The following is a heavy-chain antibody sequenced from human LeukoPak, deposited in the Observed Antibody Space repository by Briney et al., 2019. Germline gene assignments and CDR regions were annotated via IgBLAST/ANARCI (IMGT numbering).Heavy chain of an antibody. J-gene: IGHJ3*02. CDR1: GGSISSSSYY. CDR3: ARHKTAYKYAFDI. CDR2: IYYSGST. Sequence: SETLSLTCTVSGGSISSSSYYWGWIRQPPGKGLEWIGSIYYSGSTYYNPSLKSRVTISVDTSKNQFSLKLSSVTAADTAVYYCARHKTAYKYAFDIWGQGTMVTVSS. V-gene: IGHV4-39*01. D-gene: IGHD2-21*02.